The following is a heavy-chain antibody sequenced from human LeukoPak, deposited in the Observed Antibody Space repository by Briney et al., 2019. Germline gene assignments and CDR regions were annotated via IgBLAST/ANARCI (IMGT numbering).Heavy chain of an antibody. J-gene: IGHJ6*02. CDR3: ARGGYSGYDATSHYYYGMDV. CDR2: IYTSGST. V-gene: IGHV4-61*02. CDR1: GGSISSGSYY. Sequence: SQTLSLTCTVSGGSISSGSYYWSWIRQPAGKGLEWIGRIYTSGSTNYNPSLKSRVTISVDTSKNQFSLKLSSVTAADTAVYYCARGGYSGYDATSHYYYGMDVWGQGTTVTVSS. D-gene: IGHD5-12*01.